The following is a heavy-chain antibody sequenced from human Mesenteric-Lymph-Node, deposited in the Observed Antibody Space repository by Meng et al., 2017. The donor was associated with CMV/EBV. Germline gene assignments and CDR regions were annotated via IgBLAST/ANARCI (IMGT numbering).Heavy chain of an antibody. CDR2: MNPNSGNT. J-gene: IGHJ4*02. CDR3: ADLWCGFY. Sequence: ASVKVSCKASGYTFTSYDINWVRQATGQGLEWMGWMNPNSGNTGYAQKFQGRVTMTTDTSTSTAYMELRSLRSGDTAVYYCADLWCGFYWGQGTLVTVSS. CDR1: GYTFTSYD. D-gene: IGHD3-3*01. V-gene: IGHV1-8*01.